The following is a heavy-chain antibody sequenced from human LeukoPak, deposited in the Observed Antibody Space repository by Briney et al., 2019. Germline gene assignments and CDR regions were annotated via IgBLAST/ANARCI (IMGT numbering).Heavy chain of an antibody. CDR1: GFTFSGYS. CDR3: ARVRAAAEGTTFDY. V-gene: IGHV3-48*01. D-gene: IGHD6-13*01. Sequence: GWSLRLSCAASGFTFSGYSMHWVRQAPGKGLEWVSYISRDSSVIYYADSVKGRFTISRDNAKNSPYLQMNSLRADDTAVFYCARVRAAAEGTTFDYWGQGTLVTVSS. J-gene: IGHJ4*02. CDR2: ISRDSSVI.